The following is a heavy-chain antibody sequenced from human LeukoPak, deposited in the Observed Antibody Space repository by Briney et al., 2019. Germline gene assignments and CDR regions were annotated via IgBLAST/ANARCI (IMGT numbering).Heavy chain of an antibody. CDR1: GFTFSSCA. J-gene: IGHJ4*02. D-gene: IGHD3-22*01. V-gene: IGHV3-23*01. CDR3: AKFVNYDSTGLKTAFDS. Sequence: GGSLRLSCAASGFTFSSCAMNWVRQAPGKGLEWVSGISGSATSTYYADSVKGRFAISRDNPKNTLYLQMNSLRAEDTAVYYCAKFVNYDSTGLKTAFDSWGQGTLVTVSS. CDR2: ISGSATST.